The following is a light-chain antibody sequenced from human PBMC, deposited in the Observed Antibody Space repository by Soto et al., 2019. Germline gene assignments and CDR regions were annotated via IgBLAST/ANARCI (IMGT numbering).Light chain of an antibody. Sequence: QSVLTQPPSASGTPGQRVTISCSGSSSNIGTNTVNWYQQLPGTAPKVFIYSNSHRPSGVPDRFSGSKSGTSASLAISGLQSEDEADYYCATWDDSLNGGVFGGGTKLTVL. CDR2: SNS. V-gene: IGLV1-44*01. J-gene: IGLJ3*02. CDR3: ATWDDSLNGGV. CDR1: SSNIGTNT.